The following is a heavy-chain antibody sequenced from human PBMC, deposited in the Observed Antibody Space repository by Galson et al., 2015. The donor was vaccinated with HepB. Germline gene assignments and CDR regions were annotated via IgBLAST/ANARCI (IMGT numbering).Heavy chain of an antibody. CDR2: INSDGSST. J-gene: IGHJ4*02. Sequence: SLRLSCAASGFTFSSYWMHWVRQAPGKGLVWVSRINSDGSSTSYADSVKGRFTISRDNAKNTLYLQMNNLRAEDTAVYYCARVTMVRGVIPSFDYWGQGTLVTVSS. V-gene: IGHV3-74*01. CDR1: GFTFSSYW. CDR3: ARVTMVRGVIPSFDY. D-gene: IGHD3-10*01.